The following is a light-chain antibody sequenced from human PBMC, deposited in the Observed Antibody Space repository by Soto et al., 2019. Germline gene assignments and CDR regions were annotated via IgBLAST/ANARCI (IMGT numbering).Light chain of an antibody. Sequence: IVVTQSPGTLSLSPGDTATLSCRASQSLGSDLAWYQQKPGQAPRLLIFGASARPTGIPARFSGSGSGTEFTLTISSLQTDDFSTYYCQQYHSYWTFGQGTKVDIK. V-gene: IGKV3-15*01. CDR2: GAS. J-gene: IGKJ1*01. CDR1: QSLGSD. CDR3: QQYHSYWT.